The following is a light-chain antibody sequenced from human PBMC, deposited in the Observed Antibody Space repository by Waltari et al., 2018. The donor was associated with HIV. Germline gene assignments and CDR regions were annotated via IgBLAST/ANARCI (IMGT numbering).Light chain of an antibody. V-gene: IGLV2-14*01. Sequence: QSALTQPASVSGSPGQSITISCTGTRGDIGGNNYVPWYQQHPGKAPKLMIYEVTNRPSGVSNRFSGSKSGNTASLTISGLQAEDEADYYCTSYTTTSTLVFGGGTRLTVL. CDR1: RGDIGGNNY. CDR2: EVT. CDR3: TSYTTTSTLV. J-gene: IGLJ2*01.